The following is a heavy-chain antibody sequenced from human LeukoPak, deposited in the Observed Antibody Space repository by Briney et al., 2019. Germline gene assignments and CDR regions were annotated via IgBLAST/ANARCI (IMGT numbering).Heavy chain of an antibody. D-gene: IGHD1-26*01. Sequence: SETLSLTCTVSGGSISSYYWSWIRQPPGKGLEWIGYIYYSGSTNYNPSLKSRVTISVDTSKNQFSLKLSSVTAADTAVYYCARHKSGYYYDAFDIWGQGTMVTVSS. CDR2: IYYSGST. V-gene: IGHV4-59*08. J-gene: IGHJ3*02. CDR1: GGSISSYY. CDR3: ARHKSGYYYDAFDI.